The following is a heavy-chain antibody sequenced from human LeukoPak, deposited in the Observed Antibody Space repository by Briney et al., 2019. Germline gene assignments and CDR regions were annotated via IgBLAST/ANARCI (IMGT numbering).Heavy chain of an antibody. V-gene: IGHV3-48*03. CDR2: ISSRGSPI. J-gene: IGHJ6*03. CDR1: GFTFSSYE. D-gene: IGHD2-15*01. CDR3: ARVLRYCSGGNCYSGGLGYMDV. Sequence: GGSLRLSCAVSGFTFSSYEMNWVRQAPGKGLEWVSYISSRGSPIYYADSVKGRFTISRDNAKNSLYLQMNSLRAEDTAVYYCARVLRYCSGGNCYSGGLGYMDVWGKGTMVTISS.